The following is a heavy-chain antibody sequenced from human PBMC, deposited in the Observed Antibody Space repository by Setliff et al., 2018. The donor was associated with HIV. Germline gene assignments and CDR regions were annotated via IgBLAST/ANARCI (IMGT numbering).Heavy chain of an antibody. CDR2: IYYSGNT. Sequence: PSETLSLTCNVSDGSISSSSYYWAWIRQPPGKGLEWIGTIYYSGNTYYRPSLKSRVTVSIDTSKNQFSLRLNSVTAADTAVYYCARRSGYTRGWDIFGLVAGSFDIWGQGTMVTV. J-gene: IGHJ3*02. CDR1: DGSISSSSYY. D-gene: IGHD3-3*01. V-gene: IGHV4-39*01. CDR3: ARRSGYTRGWDIFGLVAGSFDI.